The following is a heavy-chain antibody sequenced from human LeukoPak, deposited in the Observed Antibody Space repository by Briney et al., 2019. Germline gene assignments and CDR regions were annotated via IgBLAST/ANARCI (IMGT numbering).Heavy chain of an antibody. CDR1: GYTFTGYY. J-gene: IGHJ5*02. Sequence: GASVKVSCKASGYTFTGYYMHWVRQAPGQGLEWMGWINPNSGGTNYAQKFQGRVTMTRDTSISTAYMELSRLRSDDTAVYYCARDRSYGSGSKPRNWFDPWGQGTLVTVSS. V-gene: IGHV1-2*02. CDR3: ARDRSYGSGSKPRNWFDP. CDR2: INPNSGGT. D-gene: IGHD3-10*01.